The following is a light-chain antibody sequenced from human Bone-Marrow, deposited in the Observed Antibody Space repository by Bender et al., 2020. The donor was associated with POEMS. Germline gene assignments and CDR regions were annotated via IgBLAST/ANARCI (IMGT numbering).Light chain of an antibody. J-gene: IGLJ3*02. Sequence: SYVLTQPPSVSVAPGQTATITCSGDKLEDAYVCWYRQKPGQSPVLVIHQDTKRPSGIPERFSGSKSGTSASLAISGLQSEDEADYYCAAWDDSLNGWVFGGGTKLTVL. V-gene: IGLV3-1*01. CDR2: QDT. CDR3: AAWDDSLNGWV. CDR1: KLEDAY.